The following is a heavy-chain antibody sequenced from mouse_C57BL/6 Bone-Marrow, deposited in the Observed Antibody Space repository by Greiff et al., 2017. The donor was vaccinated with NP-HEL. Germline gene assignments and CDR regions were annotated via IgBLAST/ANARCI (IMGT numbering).Heavy chain of an antibody. D-gene: IGHD2-12*01. V-gene: IGHV1-54*01. CDR3: ARGGLYGFAY. Sequence: QVQLQQPGAELVRPGTSVKLSCKASGYTFTSYWMHWVKQRPGQGLEWIGVINPGSGGTNYNEKFKGKATLTADKSSSTAYMQLSSLTSEDSAVYFCARGGLYGFAYWGQGTLVTVSA. CDR1: GYTFTSYW. J-gene: IGHJ3*01. CDR2: INPGSGGT.